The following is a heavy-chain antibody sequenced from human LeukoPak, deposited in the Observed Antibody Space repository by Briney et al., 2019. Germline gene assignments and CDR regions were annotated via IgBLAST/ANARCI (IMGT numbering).Heavy chain of an antibody. V-gene: IGHV3-30*18. J-gene: IGHJ4*01. CDR3: AKTGHGLGDLDWYFDY. D-gene: IGHD3-10*01. CDR1: GFTFSNYG. Sequence: PGRSQTLFCVASGFTFSNYGMHWVRQAPGKGLEWVAFMSYDGSDKYYADSVRGRFTISRDNSKNTLYLQMNSLRAEDTAVYYCAKTGHGLGDLDWYFDYWGQGTIVTVSS. CDR2: MSYDGSDK.